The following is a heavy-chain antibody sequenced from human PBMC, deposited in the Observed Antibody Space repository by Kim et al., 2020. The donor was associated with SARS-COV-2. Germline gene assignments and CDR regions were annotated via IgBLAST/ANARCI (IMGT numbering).Heavy chain of an antibody. D-gene: IGHD3-10*01. CDR1: GFTVSSNY. CDR3: ARDLWFGELAPAVDP. J-gene: IGHJ5*02. V-gene: IGHV3-66*01. CDR2: IYSGGST. Sequence: GGSLRLSCAASGFTVSSNYMSWVRQAPGKGLEWVSVIYSGGSTYYADSVKGRFTISRDNSKNTLYLQMNSLRAEDTAVYYCARDLWFGELAPAVDPWGQGTLVTVSS.